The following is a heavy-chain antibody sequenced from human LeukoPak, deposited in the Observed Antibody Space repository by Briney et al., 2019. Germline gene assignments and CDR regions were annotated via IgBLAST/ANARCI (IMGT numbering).Heavy chain of an antibody. D-gene: IGHD1-1*01. CDR2: IKQDGSDK. Sequence: GGSLRLSCAASGFTFSAYWMSWVRQAPGKGLEWLANIKQDGSDKQYVDSVKVRFAITRDNDKTSVYLQMNSLRAEDTAVYYCVSTTRSSPFDNWGQGTLVTVSS. CDR3: VSTTRSSPFDN. V-gene: IGHV3-7*01. CDR1: GFTFSAYW. J-gene: IGHJ4*02.